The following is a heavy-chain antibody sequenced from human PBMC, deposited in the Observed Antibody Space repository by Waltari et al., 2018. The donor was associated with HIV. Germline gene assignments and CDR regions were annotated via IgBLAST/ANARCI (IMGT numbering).Heavy chain of an antibody. Sequence: EVQLVESGGGLVKPGGSLRLSCAASGFTFSSYSMNWVRQAPGKGLEWVSSISSSSSYIYYADSVKGRFTISRDNAKNSLYLQMNSLRAEDTAVYYCASGPYCSGGSCRGYWGQGTLVTVSS. J-gene: IGHJ4*02. V-gene: IGHV3-21*01. CDR1: GFTFSSYS. CDR2: ISSSSSYI. CDR3: ASGPYCSGGSCRGY. D-gene: IGHD2-15*01.